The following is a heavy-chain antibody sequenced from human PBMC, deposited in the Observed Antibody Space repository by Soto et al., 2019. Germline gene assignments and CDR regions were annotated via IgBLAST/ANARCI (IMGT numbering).Heavy chain of an antibody. D-gene: IGHD2-2*01. Sequence: QVQLVESGGGVVQPGRSLRLSCAASGFTFSSYGMHWVRQAPGKGLEWVAVISYDGSNKYYADSVKGRFTISRDNSKNTLYLQMNSLRAEDTAVYYCAKEADCSSTSCYGGGFDYWGQETLVTVSS. CDR2: ISYDGSNK. CDR3: AKEADCSSTSCYGGGFDY. J-gene: IGHJ4*02. CDR1: GFTFSSYG. V-gene: IGHV3-30*18.